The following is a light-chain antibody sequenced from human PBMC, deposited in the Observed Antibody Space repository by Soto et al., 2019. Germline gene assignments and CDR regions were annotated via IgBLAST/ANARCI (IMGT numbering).Light chain of an antibody. CDR3: VQYNNWYS. CDR1: QRISTN. J-gene: IGKJ2*03. CDR2: GIS. Sequence: EIVMTQSPATLSLSPGERATLSCRASQRISTNLAWFQQKAGQAPRVLIYGISSTATGIPARFSGSGSGTEFTLTISSLQSEDSAVYYCVQYNNWYSFGQGTKLEIK. V-gene: IGKV3-15*01.